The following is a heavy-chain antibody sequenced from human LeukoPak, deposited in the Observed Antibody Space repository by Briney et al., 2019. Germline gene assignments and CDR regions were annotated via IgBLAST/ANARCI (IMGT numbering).Heavy chain of an antibody. V-gene: IGHV4-34*01. Sequence: PSETLSLTCAVYGGSFSGYYWSWIRQPPRKGLEWIGEINHSGSTNYNPSLKSRVTISVDTSKNQFSLKLSSVTAADTAVYYCARGPRRGYSYGYGRYYFDYWGQGTLVTVSS. CDR3: ARGPRRGYSYGYGRYYFDY. J-gene: IGHJ4*02. D-gene: IGHD5-18*01. CDR2: INHSGST. CDR1: GGSFSGYY.